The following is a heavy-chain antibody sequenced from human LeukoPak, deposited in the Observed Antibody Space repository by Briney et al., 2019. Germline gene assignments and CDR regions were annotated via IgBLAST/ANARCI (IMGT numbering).Heavy chain of an antibody. J-gene: IGHJ4*02. CDR1: GFTFSTYV. CDR2: ISSNGDNT. V-gene: IGHV3-64D*06. CDR3: VRGTGY. Sequence: GGSLRLSCSVSGFTFSTYVMLWVPQAPGKGLEYVSAISSNGDNTYYADSVKGRFTISRDNSKNTLYLQMSRLRADDTAVYYCVRGTGYWGQGTLVTVSS.